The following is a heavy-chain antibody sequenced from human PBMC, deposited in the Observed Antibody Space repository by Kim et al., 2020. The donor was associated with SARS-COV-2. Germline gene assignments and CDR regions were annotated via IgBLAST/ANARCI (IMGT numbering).Heavy chain of an antibody. CDR1: GYTFTSYG. D-gene: IGHD3-16*01. CDR3: ARVCLAEGNWFDP. J-gene: IGHJ5*02. Sequence: ASVKVSCKASGYTFTSYGISWVRQAPGQGLEWMGWISPYNGNTNYAQKFQGRVTMTTDTSTSTAYMELRGLRSEDTAVCYCARVCLAEGNWFDPWGQGSLVIVSS. V-gene: IGHV1-18*04. CDR2: ISPYNGNT.